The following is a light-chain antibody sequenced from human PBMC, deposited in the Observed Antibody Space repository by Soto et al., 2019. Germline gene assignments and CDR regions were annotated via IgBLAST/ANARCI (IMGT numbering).Light chain of an antibody. V-gene: IGKV3-15*01. CDR1: QSVSSN. CDR3: QQYNNWLST. Sequence: EIVLTQSPATLSVSPGERATLSCRASQSVSSNLAWYQQTPGKAPRLLIYGASTRATGIPARFSGSGSGTEFNLTISSLQSEAVAVYYCQQYNNWLSTFGGGTKVEIK. J-gene: IGKJ4*01. CDR2: GAS.